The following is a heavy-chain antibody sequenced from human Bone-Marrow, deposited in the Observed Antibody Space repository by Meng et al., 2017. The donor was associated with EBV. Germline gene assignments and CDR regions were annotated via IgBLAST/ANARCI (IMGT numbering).Heavy chain of an antibody. V-gene: IGHV4-31*02. D-gene: IGHD1-26*01. J-gene: IGHJ5*02. CDR1: GACINSCGYC. CDR2: IFIRGET. Sequence: VQLQEAGPFLLKTSQLRYTPRADSGACINSCGYCWRRFPQEPGKWLGWIGYIFIRGETYYTSSFRSRTTISLDTSKNQFSLKLTSVTAADTAVSNCATAGGSFTVDPWGQGALVTVSS. CDR3: ATAGGSFTVDP.